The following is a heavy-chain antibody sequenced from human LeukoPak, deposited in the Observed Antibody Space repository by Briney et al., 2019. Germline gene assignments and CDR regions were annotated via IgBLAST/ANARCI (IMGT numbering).Heavy chain of an antibody. J-gene: IGHJ4*02. CDR2: ISYDGSNK. Sequence: SGGSLRFSCAASGFTFSSYGMHWVRQAPGKGLEWVAVISYDGSNKYYADSVKGRFTISRDNSKNTLYLQMNSLRAEDTAVYYCAKDRGGIHDYWGQGTLVTVSS. CDR3: AKDRGGIHDY. CDR1: GFTFSSYG. V-gene: IGHV3-30*18. D-gene: IGHD3-10*01.